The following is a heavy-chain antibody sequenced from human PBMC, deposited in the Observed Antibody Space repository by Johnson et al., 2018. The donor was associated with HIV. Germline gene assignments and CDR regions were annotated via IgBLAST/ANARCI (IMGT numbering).Heavy chain of an antibody. CDR3: AKDRLAVASPGEAFEI. Sequence: VQLVESGGGLVQPGRSLRLSCAASGFTFDDYAMHWVRQAPGKGLEWVSGISWNSGSIGYADSVKGRFTISRENAKKSLYLQMNSLRAEDTALYYCAKDRLAVASPGEAFEIWGQGTMVTVSS. CDR2: ISWNSGSI. V-gene: IGHV3-9*01. J-gene: IGHJ3*02. CDR1: GFTFDDYA. D-gene: IGHD6-19*01.